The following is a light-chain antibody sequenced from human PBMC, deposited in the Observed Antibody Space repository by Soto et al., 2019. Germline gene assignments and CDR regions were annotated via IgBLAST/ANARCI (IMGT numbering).Light chain of an antibody. CDR1: SSNIGSEN. CDR2: GND. Sequence: QSVLTQPPSASGAPGQRVTISCFGGSSNIGSENVKWYQHLPGTAPKLLIHGNDQRPSGVPDRFSASKSGTSASLAISGLQSDDEADYYCASWDGPMYVFGTGTKLTVL. V-gene: IGLV1-44*01. J-gene: IGLJ1*01. CDR3: ASWDGPMYV.